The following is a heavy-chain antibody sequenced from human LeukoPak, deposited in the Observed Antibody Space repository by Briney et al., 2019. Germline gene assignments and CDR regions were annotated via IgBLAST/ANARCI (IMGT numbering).Heavy chain of an antibody. CDR3: ARDRDYYDSSGPKYFDY. V-gene: IGHV4-39*07. Sequence: PSETLSLTCTVSGGSISSSSYYWGWIRQPPGKGLEWIGSIYYSGSTYYNPSLKSRVTISVDTSKNQFSLKLSSVTAADTAVYYCARDRDYYDSSGPKYFDYWGQGALVTVSS. CDR2: IYYSGST. J-gene: IGHJ4*02. D-gene: IGHD3-22*01. CDR1: GGSISSSSYY.